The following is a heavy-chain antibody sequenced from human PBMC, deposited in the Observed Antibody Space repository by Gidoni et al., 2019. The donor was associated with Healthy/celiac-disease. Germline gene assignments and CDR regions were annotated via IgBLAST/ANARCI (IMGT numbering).Heavy chain of an antibody. J-gene: IGHJ4*02. CDR3: AKYVLWFGELSFYYFDY. V-gene: IGHV3-23*01. D-gene: IGHD3-10*01. CDR1: GFTFSSYA. Sequence: EVQLLESGGGLVQPGGSLRLSCAASGFTFSSYAMSWVRQAPGKGLEWVSAISGSGGSTYYADSVKGRFTISRDNSKNTLYLQMNSLRAEDTAVYYCAKYVLWFGELSFYYFDYWGQGTLVTVSS. CDR2: ISGSGGST.